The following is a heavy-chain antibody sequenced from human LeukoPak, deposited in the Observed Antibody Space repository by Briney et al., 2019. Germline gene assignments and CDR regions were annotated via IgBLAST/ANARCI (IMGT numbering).Heavy chain of an antibody. CDR1: GFTFTNFG. D-gene: IGHD1-26*01. V-gene: IGHV3-48*04. CDR3: ARLSWLRRSIVGATYAFDI. CDR2: ISYSSDTI. J-gene: IGHJ3*02. Sequence: PGGSLRLSCAASGFTFTNFGMNWVRQAPGKGLEWVSHISYSSDTIFYAASVKGRFTISRDNAKNSLYLQMNSLRAEDTAVYYCARLSWLRRSIVGATYAFDIWGQGTMVTVSS.